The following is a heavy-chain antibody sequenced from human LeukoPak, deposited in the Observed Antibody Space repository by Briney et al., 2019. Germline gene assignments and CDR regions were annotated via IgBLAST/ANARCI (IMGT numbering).Heavy chain of an antibody. CDR2: INPSGGST. V-gene: IGHV1-46*03. Sequence: GASVKVSCKASGYTFTSYYMQWLRQAPGQGLEWMGIINPSGGSTSYAQKFQGRVTMTRDTSTSTVYMELSSLRSEDTAVYYCASCSTSCLYYFDYWGQGTLVTVSS. CDR1: GYTFTSYY. CDR3: ASCSTSCLYYFDY. J-gene: IGHJ4*02. D-gene: IGHD2-2*01.